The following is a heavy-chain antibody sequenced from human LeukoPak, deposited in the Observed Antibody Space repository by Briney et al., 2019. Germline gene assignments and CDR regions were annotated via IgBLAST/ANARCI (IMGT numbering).Heavy chain of an antibody. CDR1: GGSIGSGGYY. CDR2: IYYSGSI. Sequence: SQTLSLTCAVSGGSIGSGGYYWSWIRQHPGGGLEWIGNIYYSGSIYYNPSLKSRVSISMDMSKNQFSLNLRSVTAADTAMYFCARRDGYKQFDFWGQGTLVTVSS. D-gene: IGHD5-24*01. V-gene: IGHV4-31*11. CDR3: ARRDGYKQFDF. J-gene: IGHJ4*02.